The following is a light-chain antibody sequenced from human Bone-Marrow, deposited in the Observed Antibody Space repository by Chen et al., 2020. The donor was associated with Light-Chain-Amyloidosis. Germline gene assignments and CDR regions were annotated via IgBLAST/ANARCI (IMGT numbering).Light chain of an antibody. CDR1: SSDVGRYDS. J-gene: IGLJ2*01. Sequence: QSALTQPASVSGSPGQSITISCTGSSSDVGRYDSVSWYQQHPGKGPKLIVYDVSNLPSGISNRFSGSKSGNAASLTISGRQGEDEADDYCASRTNASARGGMVGGGTKLTVL. CDR2: DVS. CDR3: ASRTNASARGGM. V-gene: IGLV2-14*03.